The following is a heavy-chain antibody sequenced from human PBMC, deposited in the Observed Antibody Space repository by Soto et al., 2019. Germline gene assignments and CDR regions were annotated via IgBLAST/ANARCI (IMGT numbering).Heavy chain of an antibody. CDR1: NGSLTDFY. CDR3: ARGGGFIAGRRVWFDS. J-gene: IGHJ5*01. D-gene: IGHD6-6*01. CDR2: INHRGTI. Sequence: QVQLQQGGAGVLKPSETLSLTCAVHNGSLTDFYWSWIRQSPGKGLEWIGVINHRGTINYNPALRSRVTMSRDTSKNEFSLKLSSVTAADTAVYFWARGGGFIAGRRVWFDSWGQGSLVTVSS. V-gene: IGHV4-34*01.